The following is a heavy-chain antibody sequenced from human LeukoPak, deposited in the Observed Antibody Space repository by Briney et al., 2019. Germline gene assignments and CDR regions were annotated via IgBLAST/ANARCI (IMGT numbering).Heavy chain of an antibody. D-gene: IGHD3-22*01. J-gene: IGHJ3*02. Sequence: GGSLRLSCAASGFTFSSYEMNWVRQAPGKGLEGVAYISSSGSNKYYADSVKGRFTIPRDKAKNSLYLQMNSLRAEDTAVYYCARDYDSSGYYFVGAFDIWGQGTMVTVSS. CDR1: GFTFSSYE. CDR2: ISSSGSNK. V-gene: IGHV3-48*03. CDR3: ARDYDSSGYYFVGAFDI.